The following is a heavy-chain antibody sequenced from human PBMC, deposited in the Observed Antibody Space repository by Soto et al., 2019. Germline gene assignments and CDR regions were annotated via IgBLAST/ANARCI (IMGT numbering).Heavy chain of an antibody. Sequence: PGGSLRLSCAASGFTFDSYALNWVRQAPGKGLEWVSSISGSGGATYYADSVKGRFTVSRDNSKSTLTLQMRSLRAEDTAVYYCARIPWQFSFDDWGQGTLVTVSS. D-gene: IGHD6-19*01. CDR2: ISGSGGAT. CDR3: ARIPWQFSFDD. V-gene: IGHV3-23*01. J-gene: IGHJ4*02. CDR1: GFTFDSYA.